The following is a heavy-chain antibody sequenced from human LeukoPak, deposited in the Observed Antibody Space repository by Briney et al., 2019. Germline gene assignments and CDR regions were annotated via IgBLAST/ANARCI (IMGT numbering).Heavy chain of an antibody. CDR2: IYSGGGT. CDR1: GFTVSSNY. D-gene: IGHD3-3*01. Sequence: PGGSLRLSCAASGFTVSSNYMTWVRQAPGKGLAWVSVIYSGGGTNYADSVKGRFTISRDNSKNTLYLQMNSLRAEDTAVYYCAKEVRPGDFWSGYPREFDYWGQGTLVTVSS. V-gene: IGHV3-53*01. CDR3: AKEVRPGDFWSGYPREFDY. J-gene: IGHJ4*02.